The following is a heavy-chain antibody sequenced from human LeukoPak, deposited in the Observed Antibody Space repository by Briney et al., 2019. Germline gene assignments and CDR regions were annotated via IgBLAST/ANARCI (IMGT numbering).Heavy chain of an antibody. CDR3: AKNGRGYSSDYFDY. CDR1: GFTFSSYA. Sequence: GGSLRLSCSASGFTFSSYAMSWVRQAPGKGLEWVSAISGSGGSTYDADSVKGRFTISRDNSKNTLYLQMNTLRPEDTAVYSCAKNGRGYSSDYFDYWGQGTLVTVSS. J-gene: IGHJ4*02. D-gene: IGHD5-18*01. CDR2: ISGSGGST. V-gene: IGHV3-23*01.